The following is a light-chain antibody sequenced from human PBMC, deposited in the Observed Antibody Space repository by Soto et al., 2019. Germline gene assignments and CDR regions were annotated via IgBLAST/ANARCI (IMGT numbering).Light chain of an antibody. CDR3: QPYYGSPS. CDR2: LAS. CDR1: QSVLSSSDNKNY. Sequence: DIVMTQSPDSLAVSLGERATINCKSSQSVLSSSDNKNYLAWYQQKPGQPPKLLIYLASTRESGVPDRFSGSGSGTDFTLTISSLQAEDVAFYYCQPYYGSPSFGPGTKVDIK. J-gene: IGKJ3*01. V-gene: IGKV4-1*01.